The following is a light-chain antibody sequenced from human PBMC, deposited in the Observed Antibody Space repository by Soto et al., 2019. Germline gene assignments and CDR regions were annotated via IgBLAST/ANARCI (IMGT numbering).Light chain of an antibody. CDR2: RAS. CDR3: QQYNNYST. J-gene: IGKJ1*01. CDR1: QSISSW. Sequence: DIQMTQSPSTLSASLGDRVTITCRASQSISSWLAWYQQKPGKAPKLLIYRASSLESGVPSRFSGSGSGTKFTLTISSLQPDDFATYFCQQYNNYSTFGQGTKV. V-gene: IGKV1-5*03.